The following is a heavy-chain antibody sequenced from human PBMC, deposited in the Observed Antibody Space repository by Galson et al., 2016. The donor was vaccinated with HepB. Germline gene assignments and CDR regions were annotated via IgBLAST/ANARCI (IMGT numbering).Heavy chain of an antibody. CDR3: ARRWYRSYIDF. Sequence: SETLSLTCGVSGGPFSGYYWTWVRQSPGKELEWIGEIEHGGSTNYNPSLTSRVTISVEASKNQFSLKLSSVTAADTGVYYCARRWYRSYIDFWGQGTLVTVSS. D-gene: IGHD1-1*01. CDR2: IEHGGST. J-gene: IGHJ4*02. CDR1: GGPFSGYY. V-gene: IGHV4-34*01.